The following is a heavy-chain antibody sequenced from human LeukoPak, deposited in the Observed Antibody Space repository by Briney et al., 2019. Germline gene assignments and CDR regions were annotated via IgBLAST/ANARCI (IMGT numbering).Heavy chain of an antibody. CDR1: GFTFSSYA. CDR2: ISGSGGST. Sequence: PGGSLRLSCAASGFTFSSYAMSWVRQAPGKGLEWVSVISGSGGSTYYADSVKGRFTISRDNSKNTLYLQMNSLRAEDTAVYYCAKAWAEMLVVVPATDYWGERTLVTVSS. J-gene: IGHJ4*02. V-gene: IGHV3-23*01. CDR3: AKAWAEMLVVVPATDY. D-gene: IGHD2-15*01.